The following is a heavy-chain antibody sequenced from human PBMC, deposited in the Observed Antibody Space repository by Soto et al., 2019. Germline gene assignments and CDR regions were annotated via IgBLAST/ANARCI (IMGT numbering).Heavy chain of an antibody. CDR2: IIPIFGTA. J-gene: IGHJ6*02. CDR1: GGTFSSYA. D-gene: IGHD3-3*01. Sequence: SVKVSCKASGGTFSSYAISWVRQAPGQGLEWMGGIIPIFGTANYAQKSQGRVTITADKSTSTAYMELSSLRSEDTAVYYCASTTRADTIFGVVTTYYYYGMDVWGQGTTVTVSS. CDR3: ASTTRADTIFGVVTTYYYYGMDV. V-gene: IGHV1-69*06.